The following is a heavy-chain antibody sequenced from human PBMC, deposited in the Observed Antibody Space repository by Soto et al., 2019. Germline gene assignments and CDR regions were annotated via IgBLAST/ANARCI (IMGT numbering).Heavy chain of an antibody. CDR1: GGSFSGYY. Sequence: SETLSLTCAVYGGSFSGYYWSWIRQPPGKGLEWIGEINHSGSTNYNPSLKSRVNISVDTSKNQFSLKLSSVTAADTAVYYCAGVDTAMVVGMDVWGQGTTVTVSS. J-gene: IGHJ6*02. V-gene: IGHV4-34*01. CDR3: AGVDTAMVVGMDV. CDR2: INHSGST. D-gene: IGHD5-18*01.